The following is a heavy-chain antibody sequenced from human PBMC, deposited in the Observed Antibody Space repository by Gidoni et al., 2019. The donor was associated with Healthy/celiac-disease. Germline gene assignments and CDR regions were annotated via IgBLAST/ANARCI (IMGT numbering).Heavy chain of an antibody. D-gene: IGHD3-3*01. J-gene: IGHJ5*02. CDR2: NYYSGST. V-gene: IGHV4-59*01. Sequence: QVQLQESGPGLVKPSETLSLTCTVSGRSISSYYWSWIRQPPGKGLEWIGYNYYSGSTNYNPSLKSRVTISVDTSKNQFSLKLSSVTAADTAVYYCARDHGFYGWFDPWGQGTLVTVSS. CDR3: ARDHGFYGWFDP. CDR1: GRSISSYY.